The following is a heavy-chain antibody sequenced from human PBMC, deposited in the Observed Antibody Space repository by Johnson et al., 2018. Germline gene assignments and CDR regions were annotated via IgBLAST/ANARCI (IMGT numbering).Heavy chain of an antibody. D-gene: IGHD1-26*01. V-gene: IGHV3-15*02. CDR2: IKRKSDGGTT. CDR1: GFTFTNAW. CDR3: TTDLRWEVFLQH. Sequence: VQLLESGGAVVQPGGSLRLSCAASGFTFTNAWMSGVRQVPGKGLEWVGRIKRKSDGGTTDYAAPVKGRFTISRVDSKNTLFLQMNSLRSEDTAVYYCTTDLRWEVFLQHWGQGTLVTVSS. J-gene: IGHJ1*01.